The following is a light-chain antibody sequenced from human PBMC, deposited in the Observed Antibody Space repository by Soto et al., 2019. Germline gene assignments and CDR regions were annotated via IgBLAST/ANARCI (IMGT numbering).Light chain of an antibody. CDR2: WAS. CDR1: QSVLHTSNNQNF. J-gene: IGKJ4*01. Sequence: DIVMTQSPDSLAVSLGERATINCKSSQSVLHTSNNQNFLAWYQQKPRQPPRLLIYWASTRESGVPDRFSGSGSGTDFTLTISSLQPEDVAVYYCQQYYPTPPLTFGGGTKVEIK. CDR3: QQYYPTPPLT. V-gene: IGKV4-1*01.